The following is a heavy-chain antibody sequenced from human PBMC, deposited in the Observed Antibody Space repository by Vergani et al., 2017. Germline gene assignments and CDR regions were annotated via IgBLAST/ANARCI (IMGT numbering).Heavy chain of an antibody. D-gene: IGHD3-22*01. V-gene: IGHV1-69*01. CDR3: AIDRKTYYYDSRHGLNRYDYYYDMDV. CDR1: GGTFSSYA. J-gene: IGHJ6*03. CDR2: IIPLFGTA. Sequence: QVQLVQSGAEVKKPGSSVKVSCKASGGTFSSYAISWVRQAPGQGSEWMGGIIPLFGTANYAQKSQVRVTIPADESTSTAYMGLRSLRSEYTAVYYCAIDRKTYYYDSRHGLNRYDYYYDMDVWGKGP.